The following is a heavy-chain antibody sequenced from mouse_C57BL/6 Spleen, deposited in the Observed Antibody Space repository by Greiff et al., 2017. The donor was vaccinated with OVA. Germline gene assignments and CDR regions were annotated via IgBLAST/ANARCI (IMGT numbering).Heavy chain of an antibody. CDR1: GFSLTSYG. CDR2: IWSGGST. Sequence: VKLVESGPGLVQPSQSLSITCTVSGFSLTSYGVHWVRQSPGKGLEWLGVIWSGGSTDYNAAFISRLSISKDNSKSQVFFKMNSLQADDTAIYYCARGGYRTHYAMDYWGQGTSVTVSS. J-gene: IGHJ4*01. V-gene: IGHV2-2*01. D-gene: IGHD3-1*01. CDR3: ARGGYRTHYAMDY.